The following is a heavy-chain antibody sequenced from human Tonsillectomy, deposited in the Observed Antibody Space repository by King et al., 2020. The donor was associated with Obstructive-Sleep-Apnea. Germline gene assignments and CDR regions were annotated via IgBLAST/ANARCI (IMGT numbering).Heavy chain of an antibody. Sequence: LQLQESGPGLVKPSETLSLTCTVSGGSISSSSYYWGWIRQPPGKGLEWIGSIYYSGSTYYNPSLKIRVTISVDTSKNQFSLKPSSVTAADTAVYYCARHNGYCSGGSCSLDAFDIWGQGTMVTVSS. D-gene: IGHD2-15*01. CDR3: ARHNGYCSGGSCSLDAFDI. CDR1: GGSISSSSYY. J-gene: IGHJ3*02. V-gene: IGHV4-39*01. CDR2: IYYSGST.